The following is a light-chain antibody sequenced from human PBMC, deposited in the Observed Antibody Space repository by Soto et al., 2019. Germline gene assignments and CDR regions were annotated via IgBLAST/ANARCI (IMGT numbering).Light chain of an antibody. CDR2: DAS. CDR3: QQRSNWIT. CDR1: QSVSYY. J-gene: IGKJ5*01. Sequence: EIVLTQSPAALSLSPGERATLSCRASQSVSYYLAWYQQKPGQAPRLLIYDASSRATGIPARFSGSGSGTDFTLTISSLEPEDFAVYYCQQRSNWITFGQGTRLEIK. V-gene: IGKV3-11*01.